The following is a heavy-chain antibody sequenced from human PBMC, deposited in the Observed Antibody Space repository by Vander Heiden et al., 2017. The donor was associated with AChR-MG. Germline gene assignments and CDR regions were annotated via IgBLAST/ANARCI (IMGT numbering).Heavy chain of an antibody. Sequence: QCTLKESGPVLVTPTDTLTLTCTVSGFSLSNARMGVRWIRQPPGKALQWLAVIFSTDAKSSRTPLTSSSSIVMTTPTRQVVLTMTTLDPVDPPPYSSARTLLPMVGAILLRWSNGMDVW. J-gene: IGHJ6*01. CDR1: GFSLSNARMG. CDR3: ARTLLPMVGAILLRWSNGMDV. CDR2: IFSTDAK. D-gene: IGHD1-26*01. V-gene: IGHV2-26*01.